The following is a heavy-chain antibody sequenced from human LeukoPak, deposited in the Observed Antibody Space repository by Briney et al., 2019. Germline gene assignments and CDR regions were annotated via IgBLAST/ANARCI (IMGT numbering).Heavy chain of an antibody. CDR1: GVSISSSNSY. CDR3: ARQTGSGLFILP. D-gene: IGHD3/OR15-3a*01. Sequence: SSETLSLTCTVSGVSISSSNSYWGWIRQPPGKGLEWIGSIYYSGNTYYNASLKSQVSISIDTSKNRFSLKLTSVTAADTAVYYCARQTGSGLFILPGGQGTLVTVSS. J-gene: IGHJ4*02. CDR2: IYYSGNT. V-gene: IGHV4-39*01.